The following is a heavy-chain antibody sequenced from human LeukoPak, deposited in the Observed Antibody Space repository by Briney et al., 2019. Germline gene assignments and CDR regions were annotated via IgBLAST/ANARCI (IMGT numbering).Heavy chain of an antibody. CDR3: ARVRIDDFWSGFDY. J-gene: IGHJ4*02. CDR2: IYYTGST. V-gene: IGHV4-59*12. D-gene: IGHD3-3*01. CDR1: GGSIRSYY. Sequence: SETLSLTCSVSGGSIRSYYRSWIRQPPGKGLEWIGYIYYTGSTDSNPSLKSRVTISVDTSKNQFSLKLSSVTAADTAVYYCARVRIDDFWSGFDYWGQGTLVTVSS.